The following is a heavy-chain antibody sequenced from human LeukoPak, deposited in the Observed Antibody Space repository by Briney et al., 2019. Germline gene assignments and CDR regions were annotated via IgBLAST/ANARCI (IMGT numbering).Heavy chain of an antibody. Sequence: ASVKVSCKASGYTFTGYYMHWVRQAPGQGLEWMGWINPISGGTNYAQKFQGRVTMTRDTSISTAYMELSRLRSDDTAVYYCARTSYYYLPRFDYWGQGTLVTVSS. CDR1: GYTFTGYY. CDR2: INPISGGT. J-gene: IGHJ4*02. D-gene: IGHD3-10*01. CDR3: ARTSYYYLPRFDY. V-gene: IGHV1-2*02.